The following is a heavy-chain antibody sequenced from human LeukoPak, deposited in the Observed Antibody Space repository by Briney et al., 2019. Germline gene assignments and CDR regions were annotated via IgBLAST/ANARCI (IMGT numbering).Heavy chain of an antibody. V-gene: IGHV1-18*01. CDR2: ISAYNGNT. Sequence: ASVKVSCKASGYTFTSYGISWVRQAPGQGLEWIGWISAYNGNTNYAQKLQGRVTMTTDTSTSTAYMELRSLRSDDTAVYYCARARGRSLITTIDYWGQGTLVTVSS. D-gene: IGHD3-22*01. CDR3: ARARGRSLITTIDY. J-gene: IGHJ4*02. CDR1: GYTFTSYG.